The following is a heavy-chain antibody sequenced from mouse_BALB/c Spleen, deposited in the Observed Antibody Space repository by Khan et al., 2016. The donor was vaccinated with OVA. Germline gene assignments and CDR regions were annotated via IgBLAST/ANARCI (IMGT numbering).Heavy chain of an antibody. Sequence: EVQLQESGPGLVKPSQSLSLTCTVTGYSITSGYGWNWIRQFPGNKLEWMGYISYSGSTNYKPSLKSRISITLDTAKNQFFLQLKSVTTEDTATYYCARTARITYGGQGTTLTVSS. CDR1: GYSITSGYG. D-gene: IGHD1-2*01. J-gene: IGHJ2*01. V-gene: IGHV3-2*02. CDR2: ISYSGST. CDR3: ARTARITY.